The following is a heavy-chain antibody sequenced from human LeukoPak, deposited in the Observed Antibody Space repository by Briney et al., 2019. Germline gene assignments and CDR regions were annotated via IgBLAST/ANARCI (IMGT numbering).Heavy chain of an antibody. J-gene: IGHJ4*02. Sequence: SVKVSCKASGGTFSSYAISWVRQAPGQGLEWMGGIIPIFGTANYAQKFQGRVTITADESTSTAYMELSSLRSEDTAVYYCARFLNCSSTSCRATGGDYWGQGTLVTVSS. CDR3: ARFLNCSSTSCRATGGDY. CDR2: IIPIFGTA. CDR1: GGTFSSYA. V-gene: IGHV1-69*13. D-gene: IGHD2-2*01.